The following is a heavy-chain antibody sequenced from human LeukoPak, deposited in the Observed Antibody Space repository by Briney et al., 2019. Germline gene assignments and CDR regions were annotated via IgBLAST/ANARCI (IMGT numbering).Heavy chain of an antibody. CDR2: IKQDGSEK. V-gene: IGHV3-7*01. CDR1: GFTSSRHW. Sequence: PGGSLRLSCAVSGFTSSRHWMSWVRQAPGKGLEWLANIKQDGSEKYYVDSVEGRFTISRDNAKNSLYLQMNSLRAEDTALYYCARSYYGSGTSYGMDVWGQGTTVTVSS. J-gene: IGHJ6*02. CDR3: ARSYYGSGTSYGMDV. D-gene: IGHD3-10*01.